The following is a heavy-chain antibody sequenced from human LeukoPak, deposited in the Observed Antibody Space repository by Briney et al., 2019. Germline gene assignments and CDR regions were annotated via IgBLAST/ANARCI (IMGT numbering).Heavy chain of an antibody. CDR2: INHSGST. D-gene: IGHD4-11*01. CDR3: ARATRVANYYYMDV. J-gene: IGHJ6*03. V-gene: IGHV4-34*01. CDR1: GGTFSGYY. Sequence: KPSETLSLTCAAYGGTFSGYYWSWIRQPPGKGLEWIGEINHSGSTNYNPSLKSRVTISVDTSKNQFSLKLSSVTDADTAVYYCARATRVANYYYMDVWGKGTTVTVSS.